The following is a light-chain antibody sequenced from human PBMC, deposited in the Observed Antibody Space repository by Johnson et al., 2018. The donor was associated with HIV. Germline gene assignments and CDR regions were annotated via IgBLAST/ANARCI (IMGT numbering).Light chain of an antibody. Sequence: QPVLTQPPSVSAAPGQKVTISCSGSSSNIGNNYVSWYQQLPGTAPKLLIYENNKRPSGIPDRFSGSKSGTSATLGIPGLQTGDEVDYYCGTWDSSLSLLYVFGTWTKVTVL. CDR1: SSNIGNNY. V-gene: IGLV1-51*02. CDR2: ENN. J-gene: IGLJ1*01. CDR3: GTWDSSLSLLYV.